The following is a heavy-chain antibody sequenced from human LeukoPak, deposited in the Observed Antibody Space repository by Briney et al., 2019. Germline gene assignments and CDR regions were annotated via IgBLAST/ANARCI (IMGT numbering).Heavy chain of an antibody. Sequence: SETLSLTCAVYGGSFSGYYWSWIRQPPGKGLEWIGSIYHSGSTNYNPSLKSRVTISVDTSKNQFSLKLSSVTAADTAVYYCARDVTGFDPWGQGTLVTVSS. J-gene: IGHJ5*02. V-gene: IGHV4-34*01. CDR2: IYHSGST. CDR1: GGSFSGYY. CDR3: ARDVTGFDP.